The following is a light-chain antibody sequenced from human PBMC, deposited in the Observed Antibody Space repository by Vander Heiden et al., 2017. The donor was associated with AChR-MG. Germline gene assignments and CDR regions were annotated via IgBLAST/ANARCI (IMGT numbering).Light chain of an antibody. V-gene: IGKV3-20*01. CDR3: QQYGSSPPTT. J-gene: IGKJ1*01. CDR1: QSVSSSY. CDR2: GAS. Sequence: EIALTQSPGTLSLSPGERATLSCRASQSVSSSYLAWYQQKPGQAPRLLIYGASSRATGIPDRFSGSGSGTDFTLTISRLEPEDFAAYYCQQYGSSPPTTFGQGTKVEIK.